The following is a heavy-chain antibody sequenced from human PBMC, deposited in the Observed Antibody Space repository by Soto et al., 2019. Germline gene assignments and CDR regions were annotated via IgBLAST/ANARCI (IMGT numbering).Heavy chain of an antibody. J-gene: IGHJ2*01. CDR3: ASPGDSGWYFDL. D-gene: IGHD4-17*01. V-gene: IGHV4-59*01. CDR2: IYYSGST. Sequence: QVQLQESGPGLVKPSETLSLTCTVSGGSISSYYWSWIRQPPGKGLEWIGYIYYSGSTNYNPSLKGRGTISVDTSKNQFSLQLSSVTAADTAVYYCASPGDSGWYFDLWGRGTLVTVSS. CDR1: GGSISSYY.